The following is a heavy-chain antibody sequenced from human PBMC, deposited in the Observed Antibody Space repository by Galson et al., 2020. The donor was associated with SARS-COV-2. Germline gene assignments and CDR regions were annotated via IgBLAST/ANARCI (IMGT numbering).Heavy chain of an antibody. Sequence: GESLKISCKASGYTFTSYYMHWVRQAPGQGLEWMGIINPSGGSTSYAQKFQGRVTMTRDTSTSTVYMELSSLRSEDTAVYYCVPAAPGFGYDYWGQGTLVTVSS. CDR2: INPSGGST. V-gene: IGHV1-46*01. CDR3: VPAAPGFGYDY. D-gene: IGHD2-2*01. CDR1: GYTFTSYY. J-gene: IGHJ4*02.